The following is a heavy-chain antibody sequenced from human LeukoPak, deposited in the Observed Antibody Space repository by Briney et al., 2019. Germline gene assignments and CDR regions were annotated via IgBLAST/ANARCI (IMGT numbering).Heavy chain of an antibody. CDR3: ARERYSRKDSDALDL. J-gene: IGHJ3*01. CDR2: ITSTTSHV. CDR1: GFTFNNFA. V-gene: IGHV3-21*06. Sequence: PGGSLRLSCAASGFTFNNFAMSWVRQAPGKGLEWVSYITSTTSHVYYTASVKGRFTISRDNSKNSVYLQMNSLRAEDTAVYYCARERYSRKDSDALDLWGQGAMVTVSA. D-gene: IGHD1-26*01.